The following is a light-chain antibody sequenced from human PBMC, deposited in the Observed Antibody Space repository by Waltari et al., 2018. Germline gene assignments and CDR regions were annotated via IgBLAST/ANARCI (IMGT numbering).Light chain of an antibody. CDR2: DAS. CDR3: QKYGTRPAT. V-gene: IGKV3-20*01. Sequence: EIVLTQSPGTLSLSPGERATLSCRASESIGRTLAWYQQKPGQPPRLLVNDASSRATGIPGRFSGSGSGTDFSLTISRLEPEDFAVYYCQKYGTRPATFGQGTKVEIK. J-gene: IGKJ1*01. CDR1: ESIGRT.